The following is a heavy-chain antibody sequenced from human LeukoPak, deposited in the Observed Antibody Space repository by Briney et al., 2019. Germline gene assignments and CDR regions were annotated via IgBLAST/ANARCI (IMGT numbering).Heavy chain of an antibody. V-gene: IGHV4-31*03. CDR2: IYYSGST. D-gene: IGHD3-22*01. CDR3: AIDVYYYDSSGYGAFDI. CDR1: GGSISSGGYY. J-gene: IGHJ3*02. Sequence: PSETLSLTCTVSGGSISSGGYYWSWIRQHPGKGLEWIGYIYYSGSTYYNPSLKSRVTISVDTSKNQFSLKLSSVTAADTAVYHCAIDVYYYDSSGYGAFDIWGQGTMVTVSS.